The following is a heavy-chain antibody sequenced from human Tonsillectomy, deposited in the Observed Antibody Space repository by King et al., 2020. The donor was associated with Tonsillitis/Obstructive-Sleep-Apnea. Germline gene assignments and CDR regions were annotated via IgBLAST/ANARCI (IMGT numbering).Heavy chain of an antibody. V-gene: IGHV1-69*01. CDR2: IIPIFGTA. Sequence: VQLVQSGAEVKKPGSSVKVSCKASGGTFSSYAISWVRQAPGQGLEWMGGIIPIFGTANYAQKFQGRVTITADESTSTAYMELSSLRSEDTAVYYCARVGRHYDFWSGYHVYYFDYWGQGTLVTVSS. CDR3: ARVGRHYDFWSGYHVYYFDY. D-gene: IGHD3-3*01. J-gene: IGHJ4*02. CDR1: GGTFSSYA.